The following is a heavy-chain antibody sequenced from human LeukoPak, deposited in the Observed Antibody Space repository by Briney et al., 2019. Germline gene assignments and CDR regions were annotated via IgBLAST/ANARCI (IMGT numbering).Heavy chain of an antibody. D-gene: IGHD2-15*01. CDR1: GFTFNSYG. CDR3: AKEKNLELLLWYLDL. V-gene: IGHV3-30*02. CDR2: IRYDGGNE. Sequence: PGGSLRLSCAASGFTFNSYGRHWVRQAPGKGLEWVAFIRYDGGNEYYADSVKGRFTISRDNSRNTLYLQMNSLRADDTAVYYCAKEKNLELLLWYLDLWGRGTLVTVSS. J-gene: IGHJ2*01.